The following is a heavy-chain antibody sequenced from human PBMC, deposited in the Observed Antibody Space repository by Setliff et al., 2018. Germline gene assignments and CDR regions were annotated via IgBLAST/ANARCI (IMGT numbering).Heavy chain of an antibody. J-gene: IGHJ4*02. Sequence: ASETLSLTCVASGGTFSYYHWTWVRQTPGKGLEWIGEIDHTGSTNYNPSLKSRVTISIDTSKNQFSLNLRYVTAADTAVYYCARGRNIAIRLLDSWGQGNLVTVSS. CDR3: ARGRNIAIRLLDS. D-gene: IGHD6-6*01. CDR1: GGTFSYYH. V-gene: IGHV4-34*01. CDR2: IDHTGST.